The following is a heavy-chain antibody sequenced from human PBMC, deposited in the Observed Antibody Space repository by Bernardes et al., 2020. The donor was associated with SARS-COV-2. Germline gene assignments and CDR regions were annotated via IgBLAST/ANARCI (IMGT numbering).Heavy chain of an antibody. J-gene: IGHJ2*01. Sequence: SETLSLTCTVSGGSISSSSYYWGWIRQPPGKGLEWIGSIYYSGSTYYNPSLKSRVTISVDTSKNQFSLKLSSVTAADTAVYYCARGGYGDYEWYVDLWGRGTLVTVSS. CDR1: GGSISSSSYY. CDR3: ARGGYGDYEWYVDL. V-gene: IGHV4-39*01. CDR2: IYYSGST. D-gene: IGHD4-17*01.